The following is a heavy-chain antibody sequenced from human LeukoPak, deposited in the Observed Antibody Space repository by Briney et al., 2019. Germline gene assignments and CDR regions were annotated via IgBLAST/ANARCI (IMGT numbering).Heavy chain of an antibody. D-gene: IGHD2-15*01. CDR3: ARDRLASLGYCSGGSCYGDYYFDY. J-gene: IGHJ4*02. Sequence: GRSLRLSCAASGFTFSSYAMHWVRQAPGKGLEWVAVISYDGSNKYYADSVKGRFTISRDNSKNTLYLQMNSLRAEDTAVYYCARDRLASLGYCSGGSCYGDYYFDYWGQGTLVTVSS. CDR2: ISYDGSNK. CDR1: GFTFSSYA. V-gene: IGHV3-30*07.